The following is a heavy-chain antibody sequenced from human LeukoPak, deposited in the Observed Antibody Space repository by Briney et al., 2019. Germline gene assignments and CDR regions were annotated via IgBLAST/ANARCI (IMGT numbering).Heavy chain of an antibody. CDR2: IIPIFGTA. J-gene: IGHJ4*02. CDR1: GDTFSSYA. Sequence: SVKVSCKASGDTFSSYAISWVRQAPGQGLEWMGGIIPIFGTANYAQKLQGRVTITTDKSTSTAYMELRSLRSEDTAVYFCARGSAVTTTVYWGQGTLVTVSS. V-gene: IGHV1-69*05. D-gene: IGHD4-17*01. CDR3: ARGSAVTTTVY.